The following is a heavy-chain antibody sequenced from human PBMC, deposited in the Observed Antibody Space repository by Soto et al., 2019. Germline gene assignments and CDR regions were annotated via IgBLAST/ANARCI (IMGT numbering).Heavy chain of an antibody. V-gene: IGHV3-9*01. D-gene: IGHD2-15*01. CDR1: GFTFDNCG. CDR3: VQGRYPTMATPLDH. J-gene: IGHJ4*02. Sequence: EVQLVESGGGLVQPGRSLRLSCAASGFTFDNCGMHWVRQAPGKGLEWVAGISCDSSTIGYADSVKGRFNISRDDPKNSLYLEMASLRGEDTALYYCVQGRYPTMATPLDHWGQGTQVIVSS. CDR2: ISCDSSTI.